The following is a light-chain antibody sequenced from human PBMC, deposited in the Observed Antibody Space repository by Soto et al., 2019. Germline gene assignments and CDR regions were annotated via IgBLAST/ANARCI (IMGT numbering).Light chain of an antibody. V-gene: IGKV3-11*01. CDR2: DTS. J-gene: IGKJ3*01. CDR1: QSVSSY. CDR3: QQRSYWPPT. Sequence: EIVLTQSPATLSLSPGERATLSCRASQSVSSYLAWYQQKPGQAPRLLIYDTSNRATGVPARFSGSGSGTEFTLTISSLEPEDFAVYYCQQRSYWPPTFGPGTKVDIK.